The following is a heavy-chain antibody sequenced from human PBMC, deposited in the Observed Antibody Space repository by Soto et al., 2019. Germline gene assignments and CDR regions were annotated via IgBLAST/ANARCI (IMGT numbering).Heavy chain of an antibody. J-gene: IGHJ4*02. V-gene: IGHV4-61*01. CDR3: AREETAIDY. CDR1: GGSVSGGRCY. Sequence: QVQLQESGPGLVKASETLSLTCTVSGGSVSGGRCYWSWIRQPPGKGLEWIGCIYYIGSTNYNPSLKSRVTIAIDTAKKQFSLRLSSVTAADTAIYYCAREETAIDYWGQGTLVTVSS. CDR2: IYYIGST.